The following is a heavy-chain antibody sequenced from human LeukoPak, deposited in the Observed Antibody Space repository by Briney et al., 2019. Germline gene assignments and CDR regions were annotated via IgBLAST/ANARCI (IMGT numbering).Heavy chain of an antibody. CDR1: GGSISSSSYY. J-gene: IGHJ3*02. D-gene: IGHD2-15*01. CDR2: IYTRGST. CDR3: ARGRYCSADICSGGDAFDI. V-gene: IGHV4-61*02. Sequence: SETLSLTCTVSGGSISSSSYYWSWIRQPAGKGLEWIGRIYTRGSTNYNPSLKSRVTMSVDTSKNQFSLKLSSVTAADTAVYYCARGRYCSADICSGGDAFDIWGQGTMVSVSS.